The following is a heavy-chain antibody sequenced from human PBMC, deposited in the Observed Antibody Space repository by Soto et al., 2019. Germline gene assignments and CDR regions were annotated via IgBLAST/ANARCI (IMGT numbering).Heavy chain of an antibody. CDR3: MLGSGWKDFDS. Sequence: SETLSLTCTVSGGSITSSSYYWGWIRQPPGKGLEWIGNIYYSGSTYYNPSLKSRVTISVDTSKNQFSLKLSSVTAADTAVYYCMLGSGWKDFDSWGQHAPLPVSS. V-gene: IGHV4-39*01. CDR2: IYYSGST. CDR1: GGSITSSSYY. D-gene: IGHD1-26*01. J-gene: IGHJ5*01.